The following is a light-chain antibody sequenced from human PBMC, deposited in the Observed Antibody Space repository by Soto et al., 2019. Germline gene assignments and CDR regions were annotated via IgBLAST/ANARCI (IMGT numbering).Light chain of an antibody. Sequence: EIVMPQSPATLSVSPGERATLSCRASQSVSSNLAWYQQKPGQAPRLLIYGASTRATGIPARFSGSGSGTEFTLTISSLKSEDFAVYYCQQYNNWPPITCGKGTRLEIK. V-gene: IGKV3-15*01. CDR3: QQYNNWPPIT. CDR1: QSVSSN. CDR2: GAS. J-gene: IGKJ5*01.